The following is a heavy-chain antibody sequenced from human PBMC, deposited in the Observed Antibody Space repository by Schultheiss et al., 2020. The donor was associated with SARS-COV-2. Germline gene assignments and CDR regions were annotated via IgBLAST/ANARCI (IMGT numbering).Heavy chain of an antibody. D-gene: IGHD3-10*01. Sequence: GGSLRLSCAASGFTFSSYAMSWVRQAPGKGLEWVSYISSSGSTIYYADSVKGRFTISRDNAKNSLYLQMNSLRAEDTAVYYCARDTHSSGYYGSGSYKAPTYWGQGTLVTVSS. CDR1: GFTFSSYA. CDR3: ARDTHSSGYYGSGSYKAPTY. J-gene: IGHJ4*02. CDR2: ISSSGSTI. V-gene: IGHV3-48*04.